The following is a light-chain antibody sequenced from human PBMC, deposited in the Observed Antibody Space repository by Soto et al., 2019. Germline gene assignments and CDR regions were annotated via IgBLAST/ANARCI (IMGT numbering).Light chain of an antibody. J-gene: IGKJ1*01. V-gene: IGKV1-8*01. Sequence: AVRVTQSPSSISASTGDRVTITCRASQEISPFLAWYQQRPGKAPNLLVYASSTLKSGVPSSFNGSGSGTDFPLTISNLQSEYSATYCYQQYYQYPRTFGQGTKVEIK. CDR2: ASS. CDR3: QQYYQYPRT. CDR1: QEISPF.